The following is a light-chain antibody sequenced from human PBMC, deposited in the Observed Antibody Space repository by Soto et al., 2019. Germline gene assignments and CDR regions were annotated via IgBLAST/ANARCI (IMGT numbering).Light chain of an antibody. Sequence: DVEMTQSPSTLPTSIEDRVTINCRASQNVSNWLAWYHQKPGKAPILLIYKASRLESGVPSRFSAGGTGTNFTLTINSPQSDDFAAYFCHQYIKESTFGQVTKLVIK. J-gene: IGKJ2*01. CDR1: QNVSNW. CDR3: HQYIKEST. V-gene: IGKV1-5*03. CDR2: KAS.